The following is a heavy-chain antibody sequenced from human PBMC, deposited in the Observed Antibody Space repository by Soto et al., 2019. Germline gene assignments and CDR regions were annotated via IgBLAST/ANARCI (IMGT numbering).Heavy chain of an antibody. J-gene: IGHJ4*02. V-gene: IGHV3-48*02. D-gene: IGHD3-3*01. CDR1: GFTFSSYS. Sequence: GGSLRLSCAASGFTFSSYSMNWVRQAPGKGLEWVSYISSSSSTIYYADSVKGRFTISRDNAKNSLYLQMNSLRDEDTAVYYCARDTQDDFWSGYYRDYSGQGTLVTVSS. CDR2: ISSSSSTI. CDR3: ARDTQDDFWSGYYRDY.